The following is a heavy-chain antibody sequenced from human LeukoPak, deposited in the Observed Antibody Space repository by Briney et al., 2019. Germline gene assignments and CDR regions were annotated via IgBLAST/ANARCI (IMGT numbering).Heavy chain of an antibody. J-gene: IGHJ4*02. CDR1: GFTFSSYG. D-gene: IGHD3-3*01. V-gene: IGHV3-30*03. CDR2: ISYDGSNK. CDR3: ARENYDFWSGSYDY. Sequence: GGSLRLSCAASGFTFSSYGMHWVRQAPGKGLEWVAVISYDGSNKYYADSVKGRFTISRDNSKNTLYLQMNSLRAEDTAVYYCARENYDFWSGSYDYWGQGTLVTVSS.